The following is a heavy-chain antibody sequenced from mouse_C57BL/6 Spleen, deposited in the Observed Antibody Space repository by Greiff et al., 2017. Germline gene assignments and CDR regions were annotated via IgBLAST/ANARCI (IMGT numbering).Heavy chain of an antibody. V-gene: IGHV14-4*01. CDR3: SSGRYDYDGAY. J-gene: IGHJ3*01. CDR2: IDPENGDT. Sequence: VQLQQSGAELVRPGASVKLSCTASGYNITDDYMHWVKQRPDQGLEWIGWIDPENGDTEYASKFQGKATITADTSSNTAYLQLSSLTSEDTAVYYCSSGRYDYDGAYWGQGTLVTVSA. CDR1: GYNITDDY. D-gene: IGHD2-4*01.